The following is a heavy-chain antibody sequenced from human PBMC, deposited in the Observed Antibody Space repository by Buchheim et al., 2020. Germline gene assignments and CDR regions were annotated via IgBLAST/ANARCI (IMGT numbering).Heavy chain of an antibody. Sequence: QVQLVESGGGVVQPGRSLRLSCAASGFTFSSYGMHWVRQAPGKGLEWVAVISYDGSNKYYADSVKGRFTISRDNSKNTRYLQMNSLRAEDTAVYYCAKVGTTVVTPGYYYYYMDVWGKRTT. J-gene: IGHJ6*03. CDR1: GFTFSSYG. D-gene: IGHD4-23*01. CDR3: AKVGTTVVTPGYYYYYMDV. CDR2: ISYDGSNK. V-gene: IGHV3-30*18.